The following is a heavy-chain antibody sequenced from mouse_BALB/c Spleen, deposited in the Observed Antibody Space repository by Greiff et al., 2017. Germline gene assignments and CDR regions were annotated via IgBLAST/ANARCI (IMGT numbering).Heavy chain of an antibody. CDR1: GFSLTSYG. D-gene: IGHD1-1*01. J-gene: IGHJ4*01. CDR2: IWSGGST. CDR3: AAHYYGSSYVEAMDY. V-gene: IGHV2-2*02. Sequence: QVHVKQSGPGLVQPSQSLSITCTASGFSLTSYGVHWVRQSPGKGLEWLGVIWSGGSTDYNAAFISRLSISKDNSKSQVFFKMNSLQANDTAIYYCAAHYYGSSYVEAMDYWGQGTSVTVSS.